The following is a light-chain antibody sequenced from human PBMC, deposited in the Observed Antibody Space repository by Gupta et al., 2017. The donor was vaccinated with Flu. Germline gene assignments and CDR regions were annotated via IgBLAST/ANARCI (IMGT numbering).Light chain of an antibody. Sequence: SHVLTQPPLVSVAPGQTARNTRGGNNIWSKSMHWYQQKPGQAPVLVVYDDNDRPSGIPERFSGSNSGNTATLTITRVEAEDEADYYCQLWDSSSDHVVFGGGTKLTVL. J-gene: IGLJ2*01. CDR3: QLWDSSSDHVV. CDR2: DDN. CDR1: NIWSKS. V-gene: IGLV3-21*02.